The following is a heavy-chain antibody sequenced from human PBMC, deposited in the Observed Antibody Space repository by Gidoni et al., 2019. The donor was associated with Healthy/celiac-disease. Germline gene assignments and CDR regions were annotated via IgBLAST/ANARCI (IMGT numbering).Heavy chain of an antibody. CDR3: TTPYSDSPNYYYYMDV. CDR1: GFTFSNAW. Sequence: EVQLVESGGGLVKPGGSLKLSCAASGFTFSNAWMSWVRQAPGKGLEWVGRIKSKTDGGTTDYAAPVKGRFTISRDDSKNTLYLQMNSLKTEDTAVYYCTTPYSDSPNYYYYMDVWGKGTTVTVSS. CDR2: IKSKTDGGTT. V-gene: IGHV3-15*01. D-gene: IGHD1-26*01. J-gene: IGHJ6*03.